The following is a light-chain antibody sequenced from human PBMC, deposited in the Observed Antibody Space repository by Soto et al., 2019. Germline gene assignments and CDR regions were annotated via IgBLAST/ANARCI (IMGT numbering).Light chain of an antibody. Sequence: QSALTQPASVSGSPGQSITISCTGTSSDVGGYNYVSWYHQHPGKAPKLMIYEVSNRPSGVSNRFSGSKSGNTASLTISGLQAEDEADYYCSSYTSSSTLLFGGGTKVTVL. CDR2: EVS. V-gene: IGLV2-14*01. J-gene: IGLJ2*01. CDR1: SSDVGGYNY. CDR3: SSYTSSSTLL.